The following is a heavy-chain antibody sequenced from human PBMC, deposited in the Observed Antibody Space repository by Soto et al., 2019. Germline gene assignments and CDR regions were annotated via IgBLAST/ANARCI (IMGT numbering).Heavy chain of an antibody. CDR1: GFTFSSYS. Sequence: EVQLVESGGGLVKPGGSLRLSCAASGFTFSSYSMNWVRQAPGKGLEWVSSISSSSSYIYYADSVKGRFTISRDNAKNSLYLQMNSLRAEDTAVYYCARGKYQLSYPYYYYGMDVWGQGTTVTVSS. D-gene: IGHD2-2*02. J-gene: IGHJ6*02. V-gene: IGHV3-21*01. CDR2: ISSSSSYI. CDR3: ARGKYQLSYPYYYYGMDV.